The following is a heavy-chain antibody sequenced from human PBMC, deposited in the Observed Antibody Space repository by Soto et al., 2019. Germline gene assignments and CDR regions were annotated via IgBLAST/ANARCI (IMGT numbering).Heavy chain of an antibody. Sequence: QVQLQESGPGLVKPSETLSLTCTVSGGSISSYYWSWIRQPPGKGLEWIGYIYYSGSTNYNPSLKSRVTISVDTSKNQFSLKLSSVTAADTAVYYCARTSYYDSSGYYSNFFDYWGQGTLVTVSS. CDR2: IYYSGST. CDR1: GGSISSYY. CDR3: ARTSYYDSSGYYSNFFDY. J-gene: IGHJ4*02. D-gene: IGHD3-22*01. V-gene: IGHV4-59*01.